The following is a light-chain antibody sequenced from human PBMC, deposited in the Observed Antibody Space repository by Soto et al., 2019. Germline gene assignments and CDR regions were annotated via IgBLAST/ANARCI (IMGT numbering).Light chain of an antibody. J-gene: IGKJ2*01. CDR1: RSFASSY. V-gene: IGKV3-20*01. Sequence: EIVLTQSPATLSLSPGERATLSCRASRSFASSYLACYQHKPGQAPRLLIYAASSRATCIPDRFIGSGSGTDFTLTISRLEPDDSAVYYCHHYDSSPPYTFGQGTKLEIK. CDR2: AAS. CDR3: HHYDSSPPYT.